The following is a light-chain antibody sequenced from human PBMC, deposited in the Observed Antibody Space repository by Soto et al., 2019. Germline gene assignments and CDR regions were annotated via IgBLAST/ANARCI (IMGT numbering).Light chain of an antibody. CDR3: QQYDNLAFT. CDR1: QGISNY. J-gene: IGKJ3*01. Sequence: DIQMTQSPSSLSASVGDRVTITCRASQGISNYLAWYQQKPGTVPKLLISAASTLQTGVPSRFSGGGSGTDFTFTISSLQPEDIATYYCQQYDNLAFTFGPGTKVDIK. V-gene: IGKV1-27*01. CDR2: AAS.